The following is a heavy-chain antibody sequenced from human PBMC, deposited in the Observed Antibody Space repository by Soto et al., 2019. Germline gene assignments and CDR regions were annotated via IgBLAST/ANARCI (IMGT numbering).Heavy chain of an antibody. Sequence: ASVKVSCKASGYTFTSYGISWVRQAPGQGLEWMGWISAYNGNTNYAQKLQGRVTMTTDTSTSTAYMELRSLRSDDTAVYYCARDRYRATPGDYCYGMDVWGQGTTVTVSS. D-gene: IGHD1-1*01. CDR3: ARDRYRATPGDYCYGMDV. CDR1: GYTFTSYG. J-gene: IGHJ6*02. CDR2: ISAYNGNT. V-gene: IGHV1-18*01.